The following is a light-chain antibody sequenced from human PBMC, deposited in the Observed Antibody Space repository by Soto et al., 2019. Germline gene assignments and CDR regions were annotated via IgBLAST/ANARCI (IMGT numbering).Light chain of an antibody. CDR2: AAS. Sequence: DIQMTQAPSSLSASVGDRVTITCRASQSISSYLNGYQQKPGKAPKLLIYAASSLQSGVPSRFSGSVSGTDFTLTISSLQPEDFATYYCQQPGFTFGPGTKVHIK. J-gene: IGKJ3*01. CDR3: QQPGFT. V-gene: IGKV1-39*01. CDR1: QSISSY.